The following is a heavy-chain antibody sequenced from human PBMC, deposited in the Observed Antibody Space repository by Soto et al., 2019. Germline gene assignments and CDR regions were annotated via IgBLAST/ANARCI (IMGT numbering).Heavy chain of an antibody. Sequence: EVQLVESGGGLVQPGGSLRLSCAASGFTVSSKYMSWVRQAPGKGLEWVSLIQSGGSTYYAGSVKGRFTISRDNSNNILFLQMNSVRVEDTAVYYSTRDDVHCSGGRCYGVPIDVLGKGSTFTVS. CDR1: GFTVSSKY. J-gene: IGHJ6*03. D-gene: IGHD2-15*01. CDR3: TRDDVHCSGGRCYGVPIDV. V-gene: IGHV3-66*01. CDR2: IQSGGST.